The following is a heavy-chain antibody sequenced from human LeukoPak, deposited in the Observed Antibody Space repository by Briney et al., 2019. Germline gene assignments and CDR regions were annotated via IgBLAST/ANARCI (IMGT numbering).Heavy chain of an antibody. Sequence: SETLSLTCAVSDYSFSSHYWTWIRQPPGKGLEWIGYISYIGSTNYNPSLKSRVTISIDTSKNQFSLKLSSVTPADRAVFFCARDLVRLTKGFETWAQGKMVSVSS. CDR2: ISYIGST. V-gene: IGHV4-59*11. D-gene: IGHD3-9*01. CDR3: ARDLVRLTKGFET. J-gene: IGHJ3*01. CDR1: DYSFSSHY.